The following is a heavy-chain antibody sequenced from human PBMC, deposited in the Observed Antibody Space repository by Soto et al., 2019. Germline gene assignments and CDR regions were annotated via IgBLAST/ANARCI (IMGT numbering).Heavy chain of an antibody. D-gene: IGHD2-2*01. CDR3: TRSSSTVTTLDY. CDR1: GGSISSGGYS. CDR2: IYHSGST. Sequence: SETLSLTCAVSGGSISSGGYSWSWIRQPPGKGLEWVGYIYHSGSTYYTPSLKSRVTISIDRSKNQFSLKLSSVTAANTAVYYGTRSSSTVTTLDYWGQETLVTVAS. J-gene: IGHJ4*02. V-gene: IGHV4-30-2*01.